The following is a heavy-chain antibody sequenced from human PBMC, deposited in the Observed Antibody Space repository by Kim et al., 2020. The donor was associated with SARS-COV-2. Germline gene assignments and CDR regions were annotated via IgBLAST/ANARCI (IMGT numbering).Heavy chain of an antibody. CDR2: IYPGDSDT. J-gene: IGHJ4*02. V-gene: IGHV5-51*01. CDR3: SRRGGAYSGYDWGYYFDY. CDR1: GYSFTSYW. Sequence: GESLKISCKGSGYSFTSYWIGWVRQMPGKGLEWMGIIYPGDSDTRYSPSFQGQVTISADKSISTAYLQWSSLKASDTAMYYCSRRGGAYSGYDWGYYFDYWGQGTLVTVSS. D-gene: IGHD5-12*01.